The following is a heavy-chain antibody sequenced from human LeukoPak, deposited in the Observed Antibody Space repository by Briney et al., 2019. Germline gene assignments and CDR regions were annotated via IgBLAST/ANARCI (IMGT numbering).Heavy chain of an antibody. D-gene: IGHD6-13*01. J-gene: IGHJ5*02. V-gene: IGHV1-69*13. CDR3: ARDNLGYSSSWPWFDP. Sequence: ASVKVSCKASGGTFSSYAISWVRQAPGQGLEWMGGIIPIFGTANYAQKFQGRVTITADESTSTAYMELSSLRSEDTAVYYCARDNLGYSSSWPWFDPWGQGTLVTVSS. CDR2: IIPIFGTA. CDR1: GGTFSSYA.